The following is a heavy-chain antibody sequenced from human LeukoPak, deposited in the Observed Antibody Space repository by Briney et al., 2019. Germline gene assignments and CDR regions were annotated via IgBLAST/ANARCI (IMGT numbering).Heavy chain of an antibody. V-gene: IGHV3-23*01. Sequence: GGSLRLSCAASGFTFSSYAMSWVRQAPGKGLEWVSAISGSGGSTYYADSVKGRFTISRDNSKNTLYLQMNSLRAEDTAVYYCARAPTPMTTVTTLGYWGQGTLVTVSS. CDR1: GFTFSSYA. J-gene: IGHJ4*02. D-gene: IGHD4-17*01. CDR2: ISGSGGST. CDR3: ARAPTPMTTVTTLGY.